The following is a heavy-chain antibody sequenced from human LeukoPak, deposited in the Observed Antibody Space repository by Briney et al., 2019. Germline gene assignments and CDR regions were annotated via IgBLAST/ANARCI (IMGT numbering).Heavy chain of an antibody. J-gene: IGHJ5*02. CDR1: GGSFSSYY. V-gene: IGHV4-34*01. D-gene: IGHD6-19*01. Sequence: SETLCLTCAVYGGSFSSYYWSWIRQPPGKGLEWIGEINHSGSTNYNPSLKSRVTISVDTSKNQFSLKLSSVTAADTAVYYCARVAHKAGTRPWGQGTLVTVSS. CDR2: INHSGST. CDR3: ARVAHKAGTRP.